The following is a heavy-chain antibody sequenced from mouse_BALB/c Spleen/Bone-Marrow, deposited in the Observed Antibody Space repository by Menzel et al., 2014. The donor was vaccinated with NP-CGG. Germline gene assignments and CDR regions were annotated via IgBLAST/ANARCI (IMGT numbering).Heavy chain of an antibody. V-gene: IGHV2-9*02. CDR3: ARDGYYGYFDV. CDR2: IWADGST. J-gene: IGHJ1*01. Sequence: VQLQQSGPGLVAPSQRASITCTVSGFSFNTSGVHWVRQPPGKGPEWLGLIWADGSTNYNSALMSRLSISKDNSKSQVFLKMNSLQTDDTAMYYCARDGYYGYFDVWGAGTTVTVSS. D-gene: IGHD2-2*01. CDR1: GFSFNTSG.